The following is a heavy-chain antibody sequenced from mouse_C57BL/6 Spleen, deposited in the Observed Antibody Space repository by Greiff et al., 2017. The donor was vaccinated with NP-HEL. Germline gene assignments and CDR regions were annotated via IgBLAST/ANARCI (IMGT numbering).Heavy chain of an antibody. CDR3: ARGLYDYDGYFDV. D-gene: IGHD2-4*01. CDR2: IYPGDGDT. CDR1: GYAFSSYW. V-gene: IGHV1-80*01. J-gene: IGHJ1*03. Sequence: QVQLKQSGAELVKPGASVKISCKASGYAFSSYWMNWVRQRPGKGLEWIGQIYPGDGDTNYNGKLKGKATLTADKSSSTAYMQLSSLTSEDSAVYFCARGLYDYDGYFDVWGTGTTVTVSS.